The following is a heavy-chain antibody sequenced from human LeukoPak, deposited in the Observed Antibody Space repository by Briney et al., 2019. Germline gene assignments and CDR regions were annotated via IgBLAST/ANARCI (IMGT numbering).Heavy chain of an antibody. CDR3: VRGQTSLDNWFDP. CDR1: GFTFSSYA. J-gene: IGHJ5*02. CDR2: ISYDGSNK. V-gene: IGHV3-30-3*01. Sequence: PGGSLRLSCAASGFTFSSYAMHWVRQAPGKGLEWVAVISYDGSNKYYADSVKGRFTTSRDNAKNSLSLQMTSLRADDTAVYYCVRGQTSLDNWFDPWGQGTLVIVSS.